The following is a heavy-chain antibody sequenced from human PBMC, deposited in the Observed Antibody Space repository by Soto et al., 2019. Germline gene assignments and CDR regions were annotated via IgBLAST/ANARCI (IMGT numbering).Heavy chain of an antibody. D-gene: IGHD6-6*01. CDR3: AASIAARLGWFDP. Sequence: SLRLSCAASGFTFSDYYMSWIRQAPGKELEWVSYISSSSSYTNYADSVKGRFTISRDNAKNSLYLQMNSLRAEDTAAYYCAASIAARLGWFDPWGQGTLVTVSS. CDR2: ISSSSSYT. CDR1: GFTFSDYY. J-gene: IGHJ5*02. V-gene: IGHV3-11*06.